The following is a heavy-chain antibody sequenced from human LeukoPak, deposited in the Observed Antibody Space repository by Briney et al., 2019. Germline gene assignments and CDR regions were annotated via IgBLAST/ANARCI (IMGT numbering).Heavy chain of an antibody. J-gene: IGHJ4*02. Sequence: GGSLRLSCAASGFTFSSDSMTWVRQAPGKGLEWVSTINNNGVSTFYADPVRGRFTISRDNFKNTLNLHMNSLSAEDTAVYYCAKDSFSSRWGQGTLVTVSS. CDR2: INNNGVST. V-gene: IGHV3-23*01. CDR3: AKDSFSSR. CDR1: GFTFSSDS. D-gene: IGHD2-2*01.